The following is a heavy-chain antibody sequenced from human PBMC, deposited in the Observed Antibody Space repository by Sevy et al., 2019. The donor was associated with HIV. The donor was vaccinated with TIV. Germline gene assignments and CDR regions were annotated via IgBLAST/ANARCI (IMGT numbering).Heavy chain of an antibody. CDR3: ARGSSSWDYYFDY. J-gene: IGHJ4*02. V-gene: IGHV1-2*04. CDR1: GYTFTGYY. CDR2: INPNGGGT. Sequence: ASVKVSCKASGYTFTGYYMHWVRQAPGQGLEWLGWINPNGGGTNYAQKFQGWVTMTRDTSISTAYMELSRLRSDDTAVYYCARGSSSWDYYFDYWGQGTLVTVSS. D-gene: IGHD6-13*01.